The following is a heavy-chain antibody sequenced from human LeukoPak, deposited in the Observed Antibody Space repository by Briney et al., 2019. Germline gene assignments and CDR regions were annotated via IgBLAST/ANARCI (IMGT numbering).Heavy chain of an antibody. J-gene: IGHJ4*02. D-gene: IGHD3-10*01. CDR1: GLTFSSYA. Sequence: PGGSLRLSCAASGLTFSSYAMSWVRQAPGKGLERVSAISGSGGSTYYADSVKGRFTISRDNSKNTLYLQMNSLRAEDTAVYYCAKDEDGSGNFYYWGQGTLVTVSS. CDR3: AKDEDGSGNFYY. V-gene: IGHV3-23*01. CDR2: ISGSGGST.